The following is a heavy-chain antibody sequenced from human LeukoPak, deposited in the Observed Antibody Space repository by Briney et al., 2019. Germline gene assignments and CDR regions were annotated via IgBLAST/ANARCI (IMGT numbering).Heavy chain of an antibody. CDR2: ISSSSSYI. CDR1: GFTFSSYA. V-gene: IGHV3-21*01. Sequence: PGGSLRLSCAASGFTFSSYAMSWVRQAPGKGLEWVSSISSSSSYIYYADSVKGRFTISRDNAKNSLYLQMNSLRAEDTAVYYCARDSFDYYDSSCYPESWFDPWGQGTLVTVSS. J-gene: IGHJ5*02. D-gene: IGHD3-22*01. CDR3: ARDSFDYYDSSCYPESWFDP.